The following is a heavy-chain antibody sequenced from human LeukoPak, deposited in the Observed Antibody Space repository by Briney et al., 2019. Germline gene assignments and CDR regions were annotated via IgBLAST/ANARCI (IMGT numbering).Heavy chain of an antibody. D-gene: IGHD5-18*01. Sequence: GGSLRLSCSASVFTFNTFRMGRVRQAPGKGLEWVSHVSTDGSTTAYADSVKGRFTISRENAKSTVYLQMNSLRAEDTAVYYCARSIGYVESWGQGTLVTVSS. CDR1: VFTFNTFR. J-gene: IGHJ5*02. CDR2: VSTDGSTT. CDR3: ARSIGYVES. V-gene: IGHV3-74*01.